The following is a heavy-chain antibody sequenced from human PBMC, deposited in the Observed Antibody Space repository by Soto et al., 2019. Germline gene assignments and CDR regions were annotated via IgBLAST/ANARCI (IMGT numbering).Heavy chain of an antibody. V-gene: IGHV1-18*01. CDR3: AMVDNYVTPTPQDV. CDR1: GYIFVNYG. J-gene: IGHJ6*02. CDR2: ISPYTGNT. D-gene: IGHD3-16*01. Sequence: QVQLVQSGDEVKKPGASVKVSCKASGYIFVNYGIAWVRQAPGQGLEWMGWISPYTGNTHSASKVQGRLTIXTXTXXSTAYMDLGSLTSDDTAVYYCAMVDNYVTPTPQDVWGQGTTVTVSS.